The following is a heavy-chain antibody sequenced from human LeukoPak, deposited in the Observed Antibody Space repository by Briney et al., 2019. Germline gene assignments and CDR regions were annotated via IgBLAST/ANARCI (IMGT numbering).Heavy chain of an antibody. CDR1: GYTFSGYY. J-gene: IGHJ4*02. CDR2: INPNSGGT. CDR3: ARVGRAFTARSSFFDY. D-gene: IGHD6-6*01. Sequence: ASVKVSCKASGYTFSGYYMHWVRQAPGQGLEWMGWINPNSGGTNYAQKFQGRVTMTRDTSISTAYMELIRLRSADTAVYYCARVGRAFTARSSFFDYWGQGTLVTVSS. V-gene: IGHV1-2*02.